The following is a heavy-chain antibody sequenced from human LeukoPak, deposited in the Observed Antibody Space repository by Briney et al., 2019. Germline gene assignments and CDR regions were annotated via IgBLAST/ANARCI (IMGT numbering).Heavy chain of an antibody. D-gene: IGHD6-13*01. CDR1: GGSISGDY. CDR3: ARGAAATY. J-gene: IGHJ4*02. Sequence: SETLSLTCTVSGGSISGDYWSWIRQPAGTGLEWIGRIYTSGSTIYNPSLKSRVTISLDTSKNQFSLKLSSVTAADTAVYYCARGAAATYWGQGTLVTVSS. V-gene: IGHV4-4*07. CDR2: IYTSGST.